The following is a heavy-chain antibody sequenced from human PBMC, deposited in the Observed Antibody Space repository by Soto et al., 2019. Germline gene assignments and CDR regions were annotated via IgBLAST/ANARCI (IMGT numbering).Heavy chain of an antibody. CDR1: GFTFSSYA. CDR2: ISGSGGST. Sequence: PGGSLRLSCAASGFTFSSYAMSWVRQAPGKGLEWVSAISGSGGSTYYADSVKGRFTISRDNSKNTLYLQMNSLRAEDTAVYYCALRVDTAMEHYYGMDVWGQGTTVTVSS. D-gene: IGHD5-18*01. J-gene: IGHJ6*02. V-gene: IGHV3-23*01. CDR3: ALRVDTAMEHYYGMDV.